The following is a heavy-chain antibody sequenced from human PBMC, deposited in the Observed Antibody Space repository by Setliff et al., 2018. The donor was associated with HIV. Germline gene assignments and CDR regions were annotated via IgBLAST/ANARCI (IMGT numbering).Heavy chain of an antibody. D-gene: IGHD6-13*01. CDR1: GFTFSTYW. J-gene: IGHJ4*02. Sequence: QPGGSLRLSCAASGFTFSTYWMSWVRQAPGKGLEWVAFINFDGSNKYFADSVKGRFTISRDNSENRLFLQMNSLIVKDAATYYCARDDSWRFDSWGQGTLVTVSS. CDR3: ARDDSWRFDS. CDR2: INFDGSNK. V-gene: IGHV3-33*07.